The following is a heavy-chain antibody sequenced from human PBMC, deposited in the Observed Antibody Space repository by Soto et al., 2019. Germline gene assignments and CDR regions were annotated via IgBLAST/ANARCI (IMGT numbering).Heavy chain of an antibody. CDR3: ARGGIADIDYYYGMDV. J-gene: IGHJ6*02. D-gene: IGHD6-13*01. CDR2: INPSGGST. CDR1: GYTFTSNY. V-gene: IGHV1-46*01. Sequence: GVSLKATSKAPGYTFTSNYMHWLRHAPGQGLEWMGIINPSGGSTGYAQKFQGRVTMTTDTSTSTVYMDLSSLRSEDTAVYYCARGGIADIDYYYGMDVWGQGTTVTAP.